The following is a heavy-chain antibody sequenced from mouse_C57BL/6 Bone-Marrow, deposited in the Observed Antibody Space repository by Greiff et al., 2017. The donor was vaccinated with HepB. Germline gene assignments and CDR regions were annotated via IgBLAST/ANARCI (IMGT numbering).Heavy chain of an antibody. CDR3: ARGGPYYYGSSFYYAMDY. Sequence: QVQLQQSGAELMKPGASVKLSCKATGYTFTGYWIEWVKQRPGHGLEWIGEILPGSGSTNYNEKFKGKATFTADTSSNTAYMQLSSLTTEDSAIYYRARGGPYYYGSSFYYAMDYWGQGTSVTVSS. D-gene: IGHD1-1*01. J-gene: IGHJ4*01. CDR2: ILPGSGST. CDR1: GYTFTGYW. V-gene: IGHV1-9*01.